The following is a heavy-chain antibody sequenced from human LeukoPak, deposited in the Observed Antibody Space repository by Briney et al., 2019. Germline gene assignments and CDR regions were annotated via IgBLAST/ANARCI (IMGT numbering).Heavy chain of an antibody. J-gene: IGHJ4*02. V-gene: IGHV3-53*01. CDR2: IYSGGSA. Sequence: GGSLRLSCAASGFTANNNYMSWVRQAPGKSLQWVSLIYSGGSAYYEDSVKGRFTISRDSSKNMVFLQMNSLRAEDTAAYYCASSGAYSDFDFWGQGTLVTVSS. CDR1: GFTANNNY. D-gene: IGHD3-22*01. CDR3: ASSGAYSDFDF.